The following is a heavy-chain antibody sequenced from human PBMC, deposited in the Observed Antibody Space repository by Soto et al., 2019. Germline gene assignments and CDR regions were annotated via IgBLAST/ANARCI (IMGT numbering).Heavy chain of an antibody. D-gene: IGHD3-10*01. J-gene: IGHJ4*02. V-gene: IGHV1-2*04. CDR2: INPNSGGT. CDR1: GYTFTGYY. Sequence: ASVKVSCKASGYTFTGYYMHWVRQAPGQGLEWMGCINPNSGGTNYAQKFQGWVTMTRDTSISTDYMELSRLRSDDTAVYYGARSPGKDGIPYFDYWGQGTLVTVSS. CDR3: ARSPGKDGIPYFDY.